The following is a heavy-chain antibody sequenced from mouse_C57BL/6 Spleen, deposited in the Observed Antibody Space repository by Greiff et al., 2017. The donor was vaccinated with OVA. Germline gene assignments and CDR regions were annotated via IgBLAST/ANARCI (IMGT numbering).Heavy chain of an antibody. CDR1: GYAFSSSW. J-gene: IGHJ4*01. Sequence: VQLVESGPELVKPGASVKISCKASGYAFSSSWMNWVKQRPGKGLEWIGRIYPGDGDTNYNGKFKGKATLTADKSSSTAYMQLSSLTSEDSAVYFCARAGEISDYDDAMDYWGQGTSVTVSS. D-gene: IGHD2-4*01. V-gene: IGHV1-82*01. CDR2: IYPGDGDT. CDR3: ARAGEISDYDDAMDY.